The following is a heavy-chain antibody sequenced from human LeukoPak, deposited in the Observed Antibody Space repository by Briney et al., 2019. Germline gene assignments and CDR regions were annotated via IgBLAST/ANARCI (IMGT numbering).Heavy chain of an antibody. Sequence: PGGSLRLSCAASGFTFSSYAMSWVRQAPGKGLEWVSAIIDSGDSTYYADSVRGRFTISRDNSKKKLYLHMNSLRAEDTAVYYCAKDWDSSSSGVWLSWXXXTLVTVSS. J-gene: IGHJ1*01. V-gene: IGHV3-23*01. CDR1: GFTFSSYA. CDR2: IIDSGDST. D-gene: IGHD6-6*01. CDR3: AKDWDSSSSGVWLS.